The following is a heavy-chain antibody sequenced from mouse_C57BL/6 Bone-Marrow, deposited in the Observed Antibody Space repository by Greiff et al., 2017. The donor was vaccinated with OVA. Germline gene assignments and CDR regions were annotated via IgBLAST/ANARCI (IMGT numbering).Heavy chain of an antibody. CDR2: INPSTGGT. D-gene: IGHD1-3*01. Sequence: VQLQQSGPELVKPGASVKISCKASGYSFTGYYMNWVKQSPEKSLEWIGEINPSTGGTTYNQKFKAKATLTVDKSSSTAYMQLKSLTSEDSAVYYCARSRLSGRPQYWGQGTTLTVSS. CDR3: ARSRLSGRPQY. V-gene: IGHV1-42*01. CDR1: GYSFTGYY. J-gene: IGHJ2*01.